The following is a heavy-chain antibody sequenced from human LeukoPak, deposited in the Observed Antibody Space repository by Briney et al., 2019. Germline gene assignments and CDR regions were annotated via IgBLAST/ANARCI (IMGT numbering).Heavy chain of an antibody. CDR2: ISGSGGRT. V-gene: IGHV3-23*01. CDR3: AKTPGYTTVTSHDY. J-gene: IGHJ4*02. D-gene: IGHD4-17*01. CDR1: GFTFNSSA. Sequence: QPGGSLRLACAASGFTFNSSAMSWARRAPGKGLGWVSAISGSGGRTSYAASMRGRFTISRDNSKNSLYLQTNSLGAEDPALYYCAKTPGYTTVTSHDYWGQGTLVTVSS.